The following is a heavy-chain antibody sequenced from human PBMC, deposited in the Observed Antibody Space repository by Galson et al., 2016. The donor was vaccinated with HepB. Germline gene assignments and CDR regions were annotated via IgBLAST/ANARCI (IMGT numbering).Heavy chain of an antibody. Sequence: SETLSLTCTVSGGSISTYYWSFIRQSPGKGLEWIGYINHSGSTKYNPSLKSRVTISVDTAQNQLSLTLTSVTAADTAVYYCARDSRYSSSTLFYPWGQGTLVTVSP. D-gene: IGHD6-13*01. V-gene: IGHV4-59*13. CDR2: INHSGST. CDR3: ARDSRYSSSTLFYP. CDR1: GGSISTYY. J-gene: IGHJ5*02.